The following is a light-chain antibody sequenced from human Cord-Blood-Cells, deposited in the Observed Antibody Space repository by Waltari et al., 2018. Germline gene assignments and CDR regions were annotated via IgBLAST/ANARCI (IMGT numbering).Light chain of an antibody. CDR3: QAWDSSMGV. J-gene: IGLJ3*02. CDR1: TLGDKY. CDR2: QDS. Sequence: SYELTQPPSVSVSPGQTASITCSGDTLGDKYACWYQQKPGQSPVLVIYQDSKRPSGIHGRFSGSNSGNTATLTISGTQAMDEADYYCQAWDSSMGVFGGGTKLTVL. V-gene: IGLV3-1*01.